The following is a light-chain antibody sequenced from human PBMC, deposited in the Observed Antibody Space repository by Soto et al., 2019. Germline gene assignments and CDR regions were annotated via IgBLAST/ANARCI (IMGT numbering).Light chain of an antibody. J-gene: IGLJ1*01. CDR3: SSYTSSTPLVYV. V-gene: IGLV2-14*01. CDR1: SSDVGGYNF. CDR2: EVS. Sequence: QSALTQPASVSGSPGQSITISCTGTSSDVGGYNFVSWYQQHPGKAPKLMIYEVSNRPSGVSNRFSGSKSGNTASLTISGLPAEDEADYYCSSYTSSTPLVYVFGTGTKLTVL.